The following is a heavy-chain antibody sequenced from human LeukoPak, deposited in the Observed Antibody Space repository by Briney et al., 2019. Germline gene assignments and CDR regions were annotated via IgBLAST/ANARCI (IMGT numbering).Heavy chain of an antibody. J-gene: IGHJ4*02. CDR2: ISGSGSST. Sequence: PGGSLGLSCAASGFTFSTYAMTWVRQAPGKGLEWVSAISGSGSSTYYADSVKGRFTISRDNSKNTLYLQMNSLRAEDTAVYYCAKLRVYSSSWYGYEDYFDYWGQGTLATVSS. D-gene: IGHD6-13*01. CDR3: AKLRVYSSSWYGYEDYFDY. V-gene: IGHV3-23*01. CDR1: GFTFSTYA.